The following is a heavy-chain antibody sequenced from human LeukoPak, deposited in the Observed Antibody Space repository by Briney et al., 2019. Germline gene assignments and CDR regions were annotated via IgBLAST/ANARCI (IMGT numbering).Heavy chain of an antibody. CDR2: MNPNSGNT. V-gene: IGHV1-8*01. J-gene: IGHJ6*02. CDR3: ARGLAGTIPYYYYYGMDV. D-gene: IGHD1-1*01. Sequence: ASVKVSCKASGYTFTSYDINWVRQATGQGLEWMGWMNPNSGNTGYAQKFQGRVTMTRNTSISTAYMELSSLRSEDTAVYYRARGLAGTIPYYYYYGMDVWGQGTTVTVSS. CDR1: GYTFTSYD.